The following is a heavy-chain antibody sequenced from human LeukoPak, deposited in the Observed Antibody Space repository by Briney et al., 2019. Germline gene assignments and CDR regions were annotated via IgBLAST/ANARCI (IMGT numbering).Heavy chain of an antibody. V-gene: IGHV4-30-2*01. CDR2: VYHSGST. D-gene: IGHD1-26*01. CDR3: AREAYSGSHNWFDP. Sequence: RTSETLSLTCTVSGGSISSGGYSWSWIRQTQGKGLEWIGSVYHSGSTDYNSSLKSRITMSVAKSKNQFSLKLSSVTAADTAVYYCAREAYSGSHNWFDPWGQGTRVIVSS. J-gene: IGHJ5*02. CDR1: GGSISSGGYS.